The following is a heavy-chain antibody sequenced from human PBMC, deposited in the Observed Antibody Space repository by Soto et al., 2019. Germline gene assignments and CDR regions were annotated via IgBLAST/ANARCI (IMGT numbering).Heavy chain of an antibody. CDR2: IKQDVSEK. D-gene: IGHD3-10*01. CDR3: ARDDLWGVTHFDY. J-gene: IGHJ4*02. CDR1: GFTFSSYW. Sequence: GGSLRLSCAASGFTFSSYWMSWVRQAPGKGLEWVANIKQDVSEKNYVASVRGRFTISRDNAKNFLYLQMSSLRVEDTAVYYCARDDLWGVTHFDYWGQGTVVTVSS. V-gene: IGHV3-7*01.